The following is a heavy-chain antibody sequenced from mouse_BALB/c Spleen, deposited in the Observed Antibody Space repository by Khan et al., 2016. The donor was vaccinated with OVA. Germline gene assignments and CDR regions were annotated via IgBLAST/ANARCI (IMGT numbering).Heavy chain of an antibody. J-gene: IGHJ4*01. CDR1: GFSLTSYG. CDR3: ARIFIGTTDYSMDY. CDR2: IWSGGST. D-gene: IGHD2-14*01. Sequence: QVQLKQSGPGLVQPSQSLSITCTVSGFSLTSYGVHWVRQSPGKGLEWLGVIWSGGSTDYNAAFISRLSISKDTSTSQVFFKMNSLQANETAIYYCARIFIGTTDYSMDYWGQGTSVTVSS. V-gene: IGHV2-2*02.